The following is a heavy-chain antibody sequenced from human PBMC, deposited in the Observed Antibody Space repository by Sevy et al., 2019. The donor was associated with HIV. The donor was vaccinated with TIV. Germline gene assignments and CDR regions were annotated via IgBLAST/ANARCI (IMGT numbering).Heavy chain of an antibody. Sequence: GGSLRLSCAASGFIFSKFGMHWVRRAPGKGLEWVTFIRYDGSTKYYVESVKGRFTISRDNSKNTLYLQMNSLRPEDTAVYYCAKGLGMVQGALLSDDVWGQGTMVTVSS. D-gene: IGHD3-10*01. CDR3: AKGLGMVQGALLSDDV. V-gene: IGHV3-30*02. CDR1: GFIFSKFG. J-gene: IGHJ3*01. CDR2: IRYDGSTK.